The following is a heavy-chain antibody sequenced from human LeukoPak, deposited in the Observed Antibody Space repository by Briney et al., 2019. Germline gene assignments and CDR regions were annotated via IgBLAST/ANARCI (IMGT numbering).Heavy chain of an antibody. CDR3: AKGDFGIHDY. D-gene: IGHD1-14*01. CDR1: GFTFDDYA. CDR2: ISGSGGST. V-gene: IGHV3-23*01. Sequence: PGGSLRLSCAASGFTFDDYAMHWVRQAPGKGLEWVSGISGSGGSTYYADSVKGRFTISKDNSKNTLYLQMSSLRAEDTAVYYCAKGDFGIHDYWGQGTLVTVSS. J-gene: IGHJ4*02.